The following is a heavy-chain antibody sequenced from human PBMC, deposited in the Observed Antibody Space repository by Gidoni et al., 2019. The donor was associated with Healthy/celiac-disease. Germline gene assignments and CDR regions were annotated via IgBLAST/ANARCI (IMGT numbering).Heavy chain of an antibody. J-gene: IGHJ6*02. CDR1: GYTFTGYY. D-gene: IGHD3-9*01. V-gene: IGHV1-2*06. CDR2: INPNSGGT. Sequence: QVQLVQSGVEVKKPGASVKVSCKASGYTFTGYYMHWVRQAPGQGLEWMGRINPNSGGTNYAQKFQGRVTMTRDTSISTAYMELSRLRSDDTAVYYCARDLPITLFPYYGMDVWGQGTTVTVSS. CDR3: ARDLPITLFPYYGMDV.